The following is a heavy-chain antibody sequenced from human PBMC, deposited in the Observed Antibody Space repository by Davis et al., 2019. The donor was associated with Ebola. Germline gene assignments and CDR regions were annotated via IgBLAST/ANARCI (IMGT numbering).Heavy chain of an antibody. J-gene: IGHJ6*04. CDR2: ISSSSSYI. D-gene: IGHD5-12*01. CDR3: ASNVGAATGYYYTYGFDV. V-gene: IGHV3-21*01. CDR1: GFTFSSYS. Sequence: GGSLRLSCAASGFTFSSYSMNWVRQAPGKGLEWVSSISSSSSYIYYADSVKGRFTISRDNAKNSLYLQMNSLRAEDTAVYYCASNVGAATGYYYTYGFDVWGRGTTVTVSS.